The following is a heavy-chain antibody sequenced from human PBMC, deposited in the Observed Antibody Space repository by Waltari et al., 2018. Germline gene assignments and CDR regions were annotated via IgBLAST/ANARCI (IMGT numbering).Heavy chain of an antibody. CDR3: VRQHAGTYGADFYYYMDV. D-gene: IGHD2-21*01. J-gene: IGHJ6*03. V-gene: IGHV5-51*01. CDR2: FFPRASDT. CDR1: DATFAEYW. Sequence: EVHLAQSGAEVKKPGESLKISCEASDATFAEYWVGWVRQMPGKGLEWRGMFFPRASDTRYSPSFQGQGTMSVDRSTNTAFLQWSSLRASDTAIYYCVRQHAGTYGADFYYYMDVWGKGTTVTVSS.